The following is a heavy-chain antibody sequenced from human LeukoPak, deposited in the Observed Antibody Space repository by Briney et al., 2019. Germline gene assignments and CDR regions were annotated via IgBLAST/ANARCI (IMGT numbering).Heavy chain of an antibody. CDR1: GFTFSTYS. Sequence: PGGSLRLSCAASGFTFSTYSMNWVRQAPGKGLEWVSSISSSSDYIYYADSVKGRFSITRDNARNSLYLQMNSLRAEDTAVYYCARVSGSYYRTDLGKHFDYWGQGTLVTVSS. V-gene: IGHV3-21*01. CDR3: ARVSGSYYRTDLGKHFDY. D-gene: IGHD1-26*01. J-gene: IGHJ4*02. CDR2: ISSSSDYI.